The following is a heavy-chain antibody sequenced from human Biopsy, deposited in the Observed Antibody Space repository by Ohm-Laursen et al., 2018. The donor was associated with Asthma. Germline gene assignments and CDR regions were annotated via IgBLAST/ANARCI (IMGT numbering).Heavy chain of an antibody. J-gene: IGHJ6*02. Sequence: ASVKVSCKTSGYTFNSAGIAWVRQAPGQGLEWMGWISIYNGNTKVAQKLQDRVTMITDTSTSTAYMELRSLRSDDTAVYFCARAVDYSHYYGIDVWGQGTTVTVS. CDR3: ARAVDYSHYYGIDV. V-gene: IGHV1-18*01. D-gene: IGHD4-23*01. CDR2: ISIYNGNT. CDR1: GYTFNSAG.